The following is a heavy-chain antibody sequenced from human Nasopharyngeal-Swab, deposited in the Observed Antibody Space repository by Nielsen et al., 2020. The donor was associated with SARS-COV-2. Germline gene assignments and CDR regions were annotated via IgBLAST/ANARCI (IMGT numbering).Heavy chain of an antibody. J-gene: IGHJ6*02. D-gene: IGHD3-10*01. Sequence: VRQMPGKGLEWMGTICPADSDTIYSPSFQGQVTIAVDKSISTAYLQWSSLKASDTATYYCAGHDRGWFGTGVDVWGQGTTVTVSS. CDR3: AGHDRGWFGTGVDV. CDR2: ICPADSDT. V-gene: IGHV5-51*01.